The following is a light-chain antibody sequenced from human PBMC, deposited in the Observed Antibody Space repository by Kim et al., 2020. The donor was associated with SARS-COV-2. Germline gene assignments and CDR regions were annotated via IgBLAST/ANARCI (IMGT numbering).Light chain of an antibody. J-gene: IGLJ1*01. CDR1: INDVGGYDY. V-gene: IGLV2-14*03. CDR2: HVI. CDR3: SSYASSTSYV. Sequence: GPSITISCTGHINDVGGYDYVSWYQQHPGKAPIFIIYHVINRPSGVSNRFSGSKSGNTASLTISGLQAEDEADYYCSSYASSTSYVFGTGTKVTVL.